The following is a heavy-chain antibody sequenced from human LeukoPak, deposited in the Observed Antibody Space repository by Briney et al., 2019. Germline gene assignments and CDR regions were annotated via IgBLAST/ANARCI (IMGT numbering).Heavy chain of an antibody. CDR3: AKEIEVGYSSGWPFDY. CDR1: GFTFDDYA. J-gene: IGHJ4*02. V-gene: IGHV3-9*01. Sequence: LPGGSLRLSCAASGFTFDDYAMHWVRQAPGKGLEWVSGISWNSGSIGYADSVKGRFTISRDNSKNTLYLQMNSLRAEDTAVYYCAKEIEVGYSSGWPFDYWGQGTLVTVSS. D-gene: IGHD6-19*01. CDR2: ISWNSGSI.